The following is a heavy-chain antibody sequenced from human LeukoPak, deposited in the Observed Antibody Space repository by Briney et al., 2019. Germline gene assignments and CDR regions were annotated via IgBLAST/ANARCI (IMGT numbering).Heavy chain of an antibody. CDR1: GGSISSHY. D-gene: IGHD3-10*01. CDR3: ARVGSGNAPIDY. V-gene: IGHV4-4*07. CDR2: IHISGST. J-gene: IGHJ4*02. Sequence: PSETLSLTCTVSGGSISSHYWSWIRQPAGKGLEWIGRIHISGSTNYNPSLKSRVTMSVDTSKNQFSLKLSSVTAADTAVYYCARVGSGNAPIDYWGQGTLVTVSS.